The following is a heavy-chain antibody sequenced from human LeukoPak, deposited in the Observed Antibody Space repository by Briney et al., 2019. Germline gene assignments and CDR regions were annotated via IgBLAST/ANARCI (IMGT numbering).Heavy chain of an antibody. V-gene: IGHV1-2*02. Sequence: ASVKVSCKASGYTFIDYYMHWVRQAPGQGLEWVGWMNPNTGGTNYAQKYQGRVTMTSDTSITTFYMELSNLESADTAIYYCARDRQIKSQWELPRFWGQGTLVTVSS. D-gene: IGHD1-26*01. J-gene: IGHJ4*02. CDR2: MNPNTGGT. CDR1: GYTFIDYY. CDR3: ARDRQIKSQWELPRF.